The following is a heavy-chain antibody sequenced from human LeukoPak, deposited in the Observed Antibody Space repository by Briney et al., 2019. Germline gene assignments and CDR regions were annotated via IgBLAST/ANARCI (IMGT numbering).Heavy chain of an antibody. J-gene: IGHJ4*02. V-gene: IGHV3-74*01. D-gene: IGHD3-16*01. CDR3: TRDTFGGDDF. Sequence: GGSLRLSCVGSGYTFSRYWMHWVRQAPGKGLVWVSRINEDGSTTDYADSVKGRFTISRDNAKTTLSLQMNSLRAEDTAVYYCTRDTFGGDDFWGQGTLVTVSS. CDR2: INEDGSTT. CDR1: GYTFSRYW.